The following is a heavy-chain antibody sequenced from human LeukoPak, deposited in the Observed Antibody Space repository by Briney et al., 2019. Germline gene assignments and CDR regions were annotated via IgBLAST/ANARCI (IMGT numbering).Heavy chain of an antibody. CDR3: AHNRRQTRLRYFDWSDAFDI. J-gene: IGHJ3*02. CDR2: IYWNDDK. V-gene: IGHV2-5*01. D-gene: IGHD3-9*01. CDR1: GISLSTSGVG. Sequence: SGPTLVKPTQTLTLTCTFSGISLSTSGVGVGWIRQPPGKALEWLALIYWNDDKRYSPSLKSRLTITKDTSKNQVVLTMTNMDPVDTATYYCAHNRRQTRLRYFDWSDAFDIWGQGTMVTVSS.